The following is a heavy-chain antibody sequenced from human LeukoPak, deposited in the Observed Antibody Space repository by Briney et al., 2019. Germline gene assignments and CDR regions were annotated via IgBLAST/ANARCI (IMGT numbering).Heavy chain of an antibody. J-gene: IGHJ3*02. V-gene: IGHV1-46*01. CDR2: INPSGGST. D-gene: IGHD2-8*01. CDR3: ARAVYEDAFDT. CDR1: GYTFTSYY. Sequence: ASVKVSCKASGYTFTSYYMHWVRQAPGQGLEWMGIINPSGGSTSYAQKFQGRVTMTRDTSTNTVYMELSSLRSEDTAVYYCARAVYEDAFDTWGQGTMVTVSS.